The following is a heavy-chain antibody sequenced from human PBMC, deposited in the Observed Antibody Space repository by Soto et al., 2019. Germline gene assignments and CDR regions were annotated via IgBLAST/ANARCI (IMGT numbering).Heavy chain of an antibody. CDR3: ARLREEGDYGGNGGYYGMDV. CDR2: MNPNSGNT. Sequence: QVQLVQSGAEVKKPGASVKVSCKASGYTFSSYDINWVRQATGQGLEWMGWMNPNSGNTGYAQKFQGRVTMTRNTSISTAYMELSSLRSEDTAVYYCARLREEGDYGGNGGYYGMDVWGQGTTVTVSS. V-gene: IGHV1-8*01. J-gene: IGHJ6*02. CDR1: GYTFSSYD. D-gene: IGHD4-17*01.